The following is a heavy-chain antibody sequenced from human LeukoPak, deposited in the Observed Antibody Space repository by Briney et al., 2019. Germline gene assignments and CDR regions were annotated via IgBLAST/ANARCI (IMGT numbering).Heavy chain of an antibody. V-gene: IGHV3-53*01. CDR3: ASGLRGYGI. Sequence: GGSLRLSCAASRFTVSNNYMSWVRQAPGKGLEWVSAIYSGGSTFFADSVKGRFNISRDNSKNTLYLQMNSLRTEDTAVYYCASGLRGYGIWGQGTRVTASS. CDR1: RFTVSNNY. D-gene: IGHD2-15*01. J-gene: IGHJ3*02. CDR2: IYSGGST.